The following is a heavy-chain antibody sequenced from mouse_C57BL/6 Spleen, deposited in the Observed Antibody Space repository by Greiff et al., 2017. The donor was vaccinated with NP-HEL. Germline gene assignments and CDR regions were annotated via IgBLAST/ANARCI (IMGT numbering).Heavy chain of an antibody. CDR2: IYPGNSDT. V-gene: IGHV1-5*01. J-gene: IGHJ2*01. D-gene: IGHD4-1*01. Sequence: VHVKQSGTVLARPGASVKMSCKTSGYTFTSYWMHWVKQRPGQGLEWIGAIYPGNSDTSYNQKFKGKAKLTAVTSASTAYMELSSLTNEDSAVYYCTRGDLGSLYYFDYWGQGTTLTVSS. CDR1: GYTFTSYW. CDR3: TRGDLGSLYYFDY.